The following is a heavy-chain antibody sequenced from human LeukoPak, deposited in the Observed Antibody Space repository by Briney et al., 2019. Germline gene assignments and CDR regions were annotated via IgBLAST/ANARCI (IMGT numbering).Heavy chain of an antibody. Sequence: GGSLRLSCAASGITFSSYAMHWVRQAPGKGLEWVAVISYDGSNKYYADSVKGRFTISRDNSKNTLYLQMNSLRAEDTAVYYCARDLLGGGTFDIWGQGTMVTVSS. CDR2: ISYDGSNK. J-gene: IGHJ3*02. CDR3: ARDLLGGGTFDI. D-gene: IGHD3-16*01. CDR1: GITFSSYA. V-gene: IGHV3-30-3*01.